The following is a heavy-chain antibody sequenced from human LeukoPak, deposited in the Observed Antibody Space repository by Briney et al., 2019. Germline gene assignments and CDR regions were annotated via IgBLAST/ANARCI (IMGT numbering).Heavy chain of an antibody. D-gene: IGHD2-15*01. CDR3: ASRYCSGGSCSRVVDY. CDR2: IYRSGST. Sequence: SGTLSLTCAVSGGSISSSNGWSWVRPPPGKWLEWSGEIYRSGSTNYNPSLKSRVTISVDKSKNQFSLKLSSVTAADTAVDYCASRYCSGGSCSRVVDYWGQGTLVTVSS. J-gene: IGHJ4*02. V-gene: IGHV4-4*02. CDR1: GGSISSSNG.